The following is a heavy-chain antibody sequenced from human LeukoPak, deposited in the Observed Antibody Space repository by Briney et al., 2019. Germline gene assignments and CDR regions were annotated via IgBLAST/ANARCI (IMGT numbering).Heavy chain of an antibody. CDR2: IIPIFGTA. J-gene: IGHJ4*02. D-gene: IGHD4-17*01. V-gene: IGHV1-69*05. CDR3: ASSYGDYYFDY. Sequence: GASVKVSCKASGGTFSSYAISWVRQAPGQGLEWMGGIIPIFGTANYAQKFQGRVTITTDESTSTAYMELSSLRSEDTAVYYCASSYGDYYFDYWGQGTLVTVSS. CDR1: GGTFSSYA.